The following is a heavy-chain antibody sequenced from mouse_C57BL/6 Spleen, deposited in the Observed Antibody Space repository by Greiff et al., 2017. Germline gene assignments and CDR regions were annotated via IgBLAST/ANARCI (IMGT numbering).Heavy chain of an antibody. CDR3: ARPLYYGSSYDWFAY. Sequence: EVQGVESGGGLVKPGGSLKLSCAASGFTFSDYGMHWVRQAPEKGLEWVAYISSGRSTIYYAATVKGLFTISRDNAKNTLFLQMTSLRSEDTAMYYCARPLYYGSSYDWFAYWGQGTLVTVSA. CDR2: ISSGRSTI. J-gene: IGHJ3*01. D-gene: IGHD1-1*01. CDR1: GFTFSDYG. V-gene: IGHV5-17*01.